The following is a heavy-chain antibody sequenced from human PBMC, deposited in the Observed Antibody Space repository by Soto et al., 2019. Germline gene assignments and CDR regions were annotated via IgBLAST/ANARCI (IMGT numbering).Heavy chain of an antibody. Sequence: EVLLLESGGGLVQPGGSLRLSCAASGFTSGTTWVRQTPGRGLEWVSGISASSGKIFYAESVRGRFTISKDNSQNTLYLQMDSLSDDDTAIYFCTPWDGYADLWGQGTTVIVSS. D-gene: IGHD1-26*01. CDR1: GFTSGT. J-gene: IGHJ6*02. CDR3: TPWDGYADL. CDR2: ISASSGKI. V-gene: IGHV3-23*01.